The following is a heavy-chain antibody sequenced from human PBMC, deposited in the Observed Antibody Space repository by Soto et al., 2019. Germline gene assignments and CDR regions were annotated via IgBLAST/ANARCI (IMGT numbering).Heavy chain of an antibody. CDR3: APLSVSLSGPYGIHV. V-gene: IGHV4-34*01. CDR1: GGSFSGYY. J-gene: IGHJ6*02. CDR2: INHSGST. D-gene: IGHD2-15*01. Sequence: SETLSLTCAVYGGSFSGYYWSWIRQPPGKGLEWIGEINHSGSTNYNPSLKSRVTISVDTSKNQFSLKLSSVTAADTAVYYCAPLSVSLSGPYGIHVWGQGTTVTVSS.